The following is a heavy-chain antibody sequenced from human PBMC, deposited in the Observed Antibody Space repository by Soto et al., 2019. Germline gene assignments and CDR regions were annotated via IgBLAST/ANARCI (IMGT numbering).Heavy chain of an antibody. CDR1: GFTFSSYS. D-gene: IGHD2-2*01. Sequence: EVQLVESGGGLVQPGGSLRLSCAASGFTFSSYSMNWVRQAPGKGLEWVSYISSSSSTIYYADSVKGRFTISRDNAKNSLYLQMNSLRAEDMAVYYCARDNIVVVPAAVDAFDIWGQGTMVTVSS. V-gene: IGHV3-48*01. CDR3: ARDNIVVVPAAVDAFDI. J-gene: IGHJ3*02. CDR2: ISSSSSTI.